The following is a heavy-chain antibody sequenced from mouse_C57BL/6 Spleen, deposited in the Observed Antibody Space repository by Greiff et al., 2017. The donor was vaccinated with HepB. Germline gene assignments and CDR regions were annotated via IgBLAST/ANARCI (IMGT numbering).Heavy chain of an antibody. CDR2: ISNGGGST. D-gene: IGHD1-1*01. J-gene: IGHJ2*01. CDR1: GFTFSDYY. Sequence: EVQRVESGGGLVQPGGSLKLSCAASGFTFSDYYMYWVRQTPEKRLEWVAYISNGGGSTYYPDTVKGRFTISRDNAKNTLYLQMSRLKSEDTAMYYCARQAYYGSSYVFDYWGQGTTLTVSS. V-gene: IGHV5-12*01. CDR3: ARQAYYGSSYVFDY.